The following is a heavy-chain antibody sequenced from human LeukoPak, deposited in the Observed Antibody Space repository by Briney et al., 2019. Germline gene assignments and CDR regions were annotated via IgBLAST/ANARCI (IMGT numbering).Heavy chain of an antibody. CDR1: GGSISSYY. J-gene: IGHJ5*02. D-gene: IGHD6-6*01. V-gene: IGHV4-59*12. CDR3: ARGPSARRWFDP. Sequence: PSETLSLTCTVSGGSISSYYWSWIRQPPGKGLEWIGYIYYSGSTNYNPSLKSRVTISVDTSKNQFSLKLSSVTAADTAVYYCARGPSARRWFDPWGQGTLVTVSS. CDR2: IYYSGST.